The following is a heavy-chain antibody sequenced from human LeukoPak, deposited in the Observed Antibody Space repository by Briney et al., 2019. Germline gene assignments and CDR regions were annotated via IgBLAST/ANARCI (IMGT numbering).Heavy chain of an antibody. CDR2: IFPGDSDT. CDR1: GYSFSSFW. CDR3: ARLTSFADLVTATRRSWFDP. J-gene: IGHJ5*02. V-gene: IGHV5-51*01. Sequence: GESLKISCKGSGYSFSSFWIAWVRQMPGKGLEWMGIIFPGDSDTRYRPSLQGQVTISVDKSIDTAFLQWSSLKASDSAIYYCARLTSFADLVTATRRSWFDPWGQGTLVTVSS. D-gene: IGHD2-21*02.